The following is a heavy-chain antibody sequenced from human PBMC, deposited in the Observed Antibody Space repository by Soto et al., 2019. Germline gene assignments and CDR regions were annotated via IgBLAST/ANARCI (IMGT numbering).Heavy chain of an antibody. CDR3: ARATPAYGDYWYFDL. V-gene: IGHV3-13*01. CDR2: IGTAGDT. D-gene: IGHD4-17*01. J-gene: IGHJ2*01. CDR1: GFTFSSYD. Sequence: EVQLVESGGGLVQPGGSLRLSCAASGFTFSSYDMHWVRQATGKGLEWVSAIGTAGDTYYPGSVKGRFTISRENAKNSLYLQMNSLRAGETAVYYCARATPAYGDYWYFDLWGRGTLVTVSS.